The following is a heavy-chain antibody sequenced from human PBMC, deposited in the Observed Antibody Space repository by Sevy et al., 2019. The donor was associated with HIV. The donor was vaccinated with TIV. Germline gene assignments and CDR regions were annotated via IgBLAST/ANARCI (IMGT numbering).Heavy chain of an antibody. CDR3: AKAPYSSTWSYFDY. CDR2: ITGSSDTT. D-gene: IGHD6-13*01. CDR1: GFTFSSSA. V-gene: IGHV3-23*01. Sequence: GGSLRLSCTGSGFTFSSSAMTWVRQAPGKGLEWVSTITGSSDTTYSADSVRGRFTVSRDNSKNTLYLQMNSLRPEDTAVYYCAKAPYSSTWSYFDYWGQGTLVTVSS. J-gene: IGHJ4*02.